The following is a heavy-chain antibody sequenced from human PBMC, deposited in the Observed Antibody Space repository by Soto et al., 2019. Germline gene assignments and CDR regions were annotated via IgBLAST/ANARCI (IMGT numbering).Heavy chain of an antibody. CDR1: GGSISNAAYS. CDR2: IYPSGMP. V-gene: IGHV4-30-2*01. J-gene: IGHJ4*02. Sequence: QLQLQESGSGLVTPSHTLSLTCTVSGGSISNAAYSWSWIRQPPGKGLEWIGYIYPSGMPFYNPSLRSRVTISIDRSNDQFSLNLKSVTAADTAVYYCASERGGYGLFDSWGQGTLVTVSS. D-gene: IGHD5-18*01. CDR3: ASERGGYGLFDS.